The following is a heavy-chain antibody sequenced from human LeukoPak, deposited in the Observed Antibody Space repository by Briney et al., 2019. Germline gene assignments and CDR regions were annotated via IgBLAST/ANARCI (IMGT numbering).Heavy chain of an antibody. CDR2: MYYDGSN. D-gene: IGHD1-26*01. CDR1: GGSIYSTTFY. J-gene: IGHJ4*02. V-gene: IGHV4-39*01. CDR3: ARRSDSGSDDGEDYFDY. Sequence: PSETLCLTCTVSGGSIYSTTFYWGWIRQPPGKGLEWIGSMYYDGSNYHNPSLKSRVTISVDTSNNQFSLKLTSVTAADTAVYFCARRSDSGSDDGEDYFDYWGQGTLVTVSS.